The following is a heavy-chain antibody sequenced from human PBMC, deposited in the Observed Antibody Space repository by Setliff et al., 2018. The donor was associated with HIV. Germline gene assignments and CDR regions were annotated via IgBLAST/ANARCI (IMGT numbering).Heavy chain of an antibody. CDR3: ARGFDYAQRPPLYYFDY. V-gene: IGHV4-59*11. Sequence: PSETLSLTCTVSGGSISGHYWSWIRQPPGRGLEWIGYIYYSGNPFYNPSLRSRVTISLDTSKNQFSLKLSSVTAAGTAVYYCARGFDYAQRPPLYYFDYWGQGTLVTVSS. CDR2: IYYSGNP. CDR1: GGSISGHY. D-gene: IGHD2-2*01. J-gene: IGHJ4*02.